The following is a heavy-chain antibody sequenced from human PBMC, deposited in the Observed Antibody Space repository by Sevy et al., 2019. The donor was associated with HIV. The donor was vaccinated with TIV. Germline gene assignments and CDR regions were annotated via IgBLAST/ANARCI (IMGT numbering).Heavy chain of an antibody. J-gene: IGHJ6*02. CDR3: TTDGAYCSGGSCYLDYYYGMDV. D-gene: IGHD2-15*01. Sequence: GGSLRLSCAASGFTFSNAWMSWVRQAPGKGLEWVGRIKSKTDGGKTDYAAPVKGRFTISRDNSKNTLYLQMNSLKTEDTAVYYCTTDGAYCSGGSCYLDYYYGMDVWGQGTTVTVSS. V-gene: IGHV3-15*01. CDR2: IKSKTDGGKT. CDR1: GFTFSNAW.